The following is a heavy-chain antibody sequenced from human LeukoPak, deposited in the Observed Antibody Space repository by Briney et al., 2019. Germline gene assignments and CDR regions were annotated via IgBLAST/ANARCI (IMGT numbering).Heavy chain of an antibody. CDR1: GFTFSSYS. J-gene: IGHJ4*02. Sequence: GGSLRLSCAASGFTFSSYSMNWVRQAPGKGLEWVSSISSSSYIYYADSVKGRFTISRDNAKNSLYLQMNSLRAEDTAVYYCAKAHQKLGYCSGGSCSVFDYWGQGTLVTVSS. CDR2: ISSSSYI. CDR3: AKAHQKLGYCSGGSCSVFDY. D-gene: IGHD2-15*01. V-gene: IGHV3-21*04.